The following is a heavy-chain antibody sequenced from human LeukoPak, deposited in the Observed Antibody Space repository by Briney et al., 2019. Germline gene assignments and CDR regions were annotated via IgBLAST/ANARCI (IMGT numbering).Heavy chain of an antibody. CDR3: ARDLERYFDWLPPMDV. D-gene: IGHD3-9*01. J-gene: IGHJ6*04. CDR2: IKQDGSEK. CDR1: GFTFSSRDW. Sequence: GGSLRLSCVASGFTFSSRDWMTWVRQAPGKGLEWVANIKQDGSEKNYVDSVKGRFTISRDNAKNSVDLQMNSLRVEDTAVYYCARDLERYFDWLPPMDVWGKGTTVTVSS. V-gene: IGHV3-7*01.